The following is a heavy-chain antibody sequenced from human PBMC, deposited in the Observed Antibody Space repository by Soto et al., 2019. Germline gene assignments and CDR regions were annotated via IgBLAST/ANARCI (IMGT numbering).Heavy chain of an antibody. CDR1: GFTFSSYA. J-gene: IGHJ6*02. CDR3: AKSAYYYGSGQKDYYYYYGMDV. CDR2: ISGSGGST. D-gene: IGHD3-10*01. V-gene: IGHV3-23*01. Sequence: PGGSLRLSCAASGFTFSSYAVSWVRQAPGKGLEWVSAISGSGGSTYYADSVKGRFTISRDNSKNTLYLQMNSLRAEDTAVYYCAKSAYYYGSGQKDYYYYYGMDVWGQGTTVTVSS.